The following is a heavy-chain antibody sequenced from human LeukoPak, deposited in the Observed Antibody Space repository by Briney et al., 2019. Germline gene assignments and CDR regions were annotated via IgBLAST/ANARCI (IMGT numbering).Heavy chain of an antibody. CDR2: ISGSGGTT. CDR3: AKAIVGITRGFDR. D-gene: IGHD3-10*01. V-gene: IGHV3-23*01. Sequence: PGGSLRLSCAASGFTFSSYAMNWVRQAPGKGLDWVSGISGSGGTTYYADSVKGRFTISRDNSKNILYLQMNTLRAEDTAVYYCAKAIVGITRGFDRWGRGTLVTVSS. CDR1: GFTFSSYA. J-gene: IGHJ2*01.